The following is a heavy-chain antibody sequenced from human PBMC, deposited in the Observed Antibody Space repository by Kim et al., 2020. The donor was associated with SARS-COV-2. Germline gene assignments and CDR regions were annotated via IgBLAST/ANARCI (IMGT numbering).Heavy chain of an antibody. CDR3: ARGWTYGDRGFFDF. J-gene: IGHJ4*02. D-gene: IGHD4-17*01. Sequence: GGSLRLSCAASGFTFSSYSMSWVRQAPGKGLEWVSSISSSNSYTYYADSVKGRFTISRDNAKNSLFLQMNSLRAQDTSLYYCARGWTYGDRGFFDFWGQGTLVTVSP. CDR1: GFTFSSYS. V-gene: IGHV3-21*01. CDR2: ISSSNSYT.